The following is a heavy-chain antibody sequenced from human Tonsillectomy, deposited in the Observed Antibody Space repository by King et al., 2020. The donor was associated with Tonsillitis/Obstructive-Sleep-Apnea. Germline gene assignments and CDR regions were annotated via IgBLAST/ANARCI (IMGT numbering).Heavy chain of an antibody. V-gene: IGHV4-34*01. CDR1: GGAFSGDY. J-gene: IGHJ6*03. D-gene: IGHD4-11*01. Sequence: VQLQQWGAGLLKPSETLSLTCAFYGGAFSGDYWSWIRQPPGKGLEWIGEINHSGSTNYNPSLKSRVTISVDTSKNQFSLKLGSVTAADTAVYYCARGPMTTVTTFYYNYYMDVWGKGTTVTVSS. CDR2: INHSGST. CDR3: ARGPMTTVTTFYYNYYMDV.